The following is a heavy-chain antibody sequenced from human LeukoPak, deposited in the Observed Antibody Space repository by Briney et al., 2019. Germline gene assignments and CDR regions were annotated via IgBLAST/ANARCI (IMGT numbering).Heavy chain of an antibody. CDR3: ARDGYNTETAFDI. V-gene: IGHV4-39*07. J-gene: IGHJ3*02. Sequence: PSETLSLTCTVSGGSISSSSYYWGWIRQPPGEGLEWIGSIYYSGSTNYNPSLKSRVTISVDTSKNQFSLKLSSVTAADTAVYYCARDGYNTETAFDIWGQGTMVTVSS. CDR1: GGSISSSSYY. CDR2: IYYSGST. D-gene: IGHD5-24*01.